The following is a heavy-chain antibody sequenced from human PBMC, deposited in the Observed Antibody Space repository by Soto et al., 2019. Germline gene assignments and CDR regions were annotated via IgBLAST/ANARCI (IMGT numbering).Heavy chain of an antibody. D-gene: IGHD4-4*01. J-gene: IGHJ5*02. CDR1: GGTSSSYA. V-gene: IGHV1-69*13. CDR3: ARVTYSNSANWFDP. Sequence: ASVKVSCKASGGTSSSYAISWVRQAPGQGLEWMGGIIPIFGAANYAQKFQGRVTITADESTSTAYMELSSLRSEDTAVYYCARVTYSNSANWFDPWGQGTLVTVSS. CDR2: IIPIFGAA.